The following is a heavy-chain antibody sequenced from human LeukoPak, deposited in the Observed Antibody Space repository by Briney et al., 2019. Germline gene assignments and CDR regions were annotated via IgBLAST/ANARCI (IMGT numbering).Heavy chain of an antibody. V-gene: IGHV3-23*01. J-gene: IGHJ4*02. CDR3: AKERSSGWPFDF. D-gene: IGHD6-19*01. CDR1: GFTFSSYS. CDR2: ISPGGDTT. Sequence: GGSLRLSCAASGFTFSSYSMNWVRQAPGKGLEWVSGISPGGDTTYYADSVKGRFTISRDNSKNTLYLQMDTLRAEDTAVYYCAKERSSGWPFDFWGQGTLVTVSS.